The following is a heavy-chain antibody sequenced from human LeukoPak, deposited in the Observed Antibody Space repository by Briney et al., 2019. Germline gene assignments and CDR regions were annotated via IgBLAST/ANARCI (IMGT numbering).Heavy chain of an antibody. Sequence: SETLSLTCTVSGCSISSGYYWGWIRQPPGKGLEWIGSIYHSGSTYYNPSLKSRVTISVDTSKNQFSLKLSSVTAADTAVYYCARGGYYYGSGSYAGHYMDVWGKGTTVTVSS. V-gene: IGHV4-38-2*02. CDR2: IYHSGST. D-gene: IGHD3-10*01. J-gene: IGHJ6*03. CDR1: GCSISSGYY. CDR3: ARGGYYYGSGSYAGHYMDV.